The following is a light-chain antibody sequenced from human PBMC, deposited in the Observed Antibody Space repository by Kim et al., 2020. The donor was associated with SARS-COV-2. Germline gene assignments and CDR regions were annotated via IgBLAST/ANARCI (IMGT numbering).Light chain of an antibody. CDR3: QAWDSSTWV. Sequence: SYELTQPPSVSVSPGQTASITCSGDKLGDKYAYWYQQKPGQSPVLVIYQDNKRPSGIPERFSGSNSGNTASLTISGTQAMDEADYYCQAWDSSTWVFGGGTQLTVL. V-gene: IGLV3-1*01. CDR1: KLGDKY. J-gene: IGLJ3*02. CDR2: QDN.